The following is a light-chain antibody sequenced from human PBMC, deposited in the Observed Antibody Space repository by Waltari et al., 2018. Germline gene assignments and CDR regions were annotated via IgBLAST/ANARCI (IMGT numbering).Light chain of an antibody. J-gene: IGKJ1*01. CDR1: QSISIL. V-gene: IGKV1-5*03. Sequence: DIQMTQSPSSLSASVGDTVTITCRASQSISILLAWYQQKPGKAPKVLIYRASTLQSGVPSRFSGSGSETDFTLTISSLQPEDFATYYCLQSSSSPRTFGQGTKVEIK. CDR2: RAS. CDR3: LQSSSSPRT.